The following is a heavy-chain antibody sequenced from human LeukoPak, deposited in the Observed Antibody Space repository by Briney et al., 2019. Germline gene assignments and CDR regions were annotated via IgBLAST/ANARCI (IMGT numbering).Heavy chain of an antibody. CDR3: ARESVVVVSRDDPLGDYECYYMDV. Sequence: GGSLRLSCAASGFTFSSYAMHWVRQAPGKGLEWVAVISYDGSNKYYADPVKGRFTIFRANAKNLLYLQMYGPEAEDTADYYCARESVVVVSRDDPLGDYECYYMDVSGTGRTVTISS. D-gene: IGHD3-22*01. CDR1: GFTFSSYA. V-gene: IGHV3-30*04. J-gene: IGHJ6*03. CDR2: ISYDGSNK.